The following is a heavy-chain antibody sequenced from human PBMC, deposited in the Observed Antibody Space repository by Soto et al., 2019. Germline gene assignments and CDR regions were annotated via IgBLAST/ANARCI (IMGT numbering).Heavy chain of an antibody. CDR3: ARGPQLLFSSGWYLDS. D-gene: IGHD6-19*01. CDR1: GFHFSSHG. J-gene: IGHJ4*02. V-gene: IGHV3-21*01. Sequence: GGSLRLSCAASGFHFSSHGLHWVRQAPGGELEWVSSISSSSTYIYYADSVKGRFTISRDNAKNSLFLQMNSLRAEDTAVYYCARGPQLLFSSGWYLDSWGQGTLVTVSS. CDR2: ISSSSTYI.